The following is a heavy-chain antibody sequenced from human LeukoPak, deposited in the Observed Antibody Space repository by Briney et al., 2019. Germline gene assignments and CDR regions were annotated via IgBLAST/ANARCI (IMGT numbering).Heavy chain of an antibody. J-gene: IGHJ5*02. D-gene: IGHD2-15*01. Sequence: MSGGSLRLSCAASGFTFSSYSMNGVRQAPGKGLEWVSSISSSSSYIYYADSVKGRFTISRDNAQISLYLQMTSLRDEDTAVYYCARDTIPCSGGRCYSFYPRWFDPWGQGTLVTVSS. CDR2: ISSSSSYI. V-gene: IGHV3-21*01. CDR1: GFTFSSYS. CDR3: ARDTIPCSGGRCYSFYPRWFDP.